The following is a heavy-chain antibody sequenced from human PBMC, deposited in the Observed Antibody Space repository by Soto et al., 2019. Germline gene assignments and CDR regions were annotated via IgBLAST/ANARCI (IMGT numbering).Heavy chain of an antibody. Sequence: GLSLGLSCAASGFTFSGYELNWVLQGPGRGLEWISYISGSGTTIYYADSVKGRFTISRYNAKKSLYLQMNSLRAEDMAVYYCAREPTVGGVIIPTPMDVWGQGTTVTVSS. V-gene: IGHV3-48*03. J-gene: IGHJ6*02. D-gene: IGHD3-10*01. CDR3: AREPTVGGVIIPTPMDV. CDR2: ISGSGTTI. CDR1: GFTFSGYE.